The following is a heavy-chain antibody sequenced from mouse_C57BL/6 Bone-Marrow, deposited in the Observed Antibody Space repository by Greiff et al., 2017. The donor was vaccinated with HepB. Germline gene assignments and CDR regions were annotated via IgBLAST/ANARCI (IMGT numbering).Heavy chain of an antibody. CDR2: ISNGGGST. CDR3: ARPRDWYFDV. V-gene: IGHV5-12*01. J-gene: IGHJ1*03. CDR1: GFTFSDYY. Sequence: EVKLVESGGGLVQPGGSLKLSCAASGFTFSDYYMYWVRQTPEKRLEWVAYISNGGGSTNYPDTVKGRFTISRDNAKNTLYLQMSRLQAEDTAMYYCARPRDWYFDVWGTGTTVTVSS.